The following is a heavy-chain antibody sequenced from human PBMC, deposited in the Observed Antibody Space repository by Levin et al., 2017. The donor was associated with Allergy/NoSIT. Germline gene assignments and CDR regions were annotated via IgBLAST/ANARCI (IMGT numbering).Heavy chain of an antibody. Sequence: SETLSLTCTVSGGSISSSSYYWGWIRQPPGKGLEWIGSIYYSGSTYYNPSLKSRVTISVDTSKNQFSLKLSSVTAADTAVYYCARVRKPTVTPIGGWFDPWGQGTLVTVSS. J-gene: IGHJ5*02. CDR1: GGSISSSSYY. V-gene: IGHV4-39*07. D-gene: IGHD4-17*01. CDR2: IYYSGST. CDR3: ARVRKPTVTPIGGWFDP.